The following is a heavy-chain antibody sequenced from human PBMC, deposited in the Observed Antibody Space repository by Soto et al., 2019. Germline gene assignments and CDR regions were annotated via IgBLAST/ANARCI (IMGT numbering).Heavy chain of an antibody. CDR1: GGSVSTGVHY. CDR3: ARGYYTSWYWFDR. V-gene: IGHV4-61*08. CDR2: TYYTGST. D-gene: IGHD6-13*01. J-gene: IGHJ2*01. Sequence: QVQLQESGPGLVKPSETLSLTCTVSVSGGSVSTGVHYWSWIRQPPGKGLEWIGYTYYTGSTNYNPARKSRVTIAVDTSKNQFSLKLTSVTAADTAVYYCARGYYTSWYWFDRWGRGTLVTVSS.